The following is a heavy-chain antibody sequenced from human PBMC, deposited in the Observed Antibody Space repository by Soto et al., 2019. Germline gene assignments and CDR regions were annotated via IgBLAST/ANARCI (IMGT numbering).Heavy chain of an antibody. Sequence: GGSLRLSCAASGFTFSNHGMHWVRQAPGKGLEWVAAIPYDGSNKYYADSVKGRFTISRDNPKNTLYLQMNSLRAEDTAVYFCAKLSSIAVRSRFDYWGQGTLVTVSS. V-gene: IGHV3-30*02. D-gene: IGHD6-6*01. CDR3: AKLSSIAVRSRFDY. J-gene: IGHJ4*02. CDR2: IPYDGSNK. CDR1: GFTFSNHG.